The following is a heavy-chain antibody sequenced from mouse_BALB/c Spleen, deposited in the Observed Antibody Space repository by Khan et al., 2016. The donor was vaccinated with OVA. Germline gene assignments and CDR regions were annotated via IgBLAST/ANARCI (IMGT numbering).Heavy chain of an antibody. D-gene: IGHD1-1*01. CDR1: GFTFSTYG. V-gene: IGHV5-6*01. J-gene: IGHJ3*01. CDR3: ARLAYYYDSEGFAY. Sequence: EVELVGSGGDVVKPGGSLKLSCAASGFTFSTYGMSWVRQTPDKRLEWVATVSTGGHYTYYPDTVKGRFTISRDNAKNTLYLQMNSLKSEDTAMFYGARLAYYYDSEGFAYWGQGTLVTVSA. CDR2: VSTGGHYT.